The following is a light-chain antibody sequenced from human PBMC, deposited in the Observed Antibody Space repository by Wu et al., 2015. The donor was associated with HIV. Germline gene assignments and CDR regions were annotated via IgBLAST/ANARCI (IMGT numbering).Light chain of an antibody. CDR1: ESIESY. CDR2: AAS. V-gene: IGKV1-39*01. CDR3: QQSYSTPGT. Sequence: DIQMTQSPSSLSASVGDRITITCRASESIESYLNWYQHKPGKAPKLLIYAASSLQSGVPSRFSGSGSGTDFTLTISSLQPEDFATYYCQQSYSTPGTFGQGTKLEIK. J-gene: IGKJ2*02.